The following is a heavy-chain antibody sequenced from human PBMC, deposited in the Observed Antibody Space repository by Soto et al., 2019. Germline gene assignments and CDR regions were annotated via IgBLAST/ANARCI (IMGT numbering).Heavy chain of an antibody. J-gene: IGHJ6*03. CDR2: INPSGGST. Sequence: ASVKVSCKASGYTFTSYYMHWVRQAPGQGLEWMGIINPSGGSTSYAQKFQGRVTMTRDTSTSTVFMELSSLISEDTAVYYCARCRSSSAHYYYYYMDVWGKGTTVTVSS. V-gene: IGHV1-46*01. D-gene: IGHD6-6*01. CDR1: GYTFTSYY. CDR3: ARCRSSSAHYYYYYMDV.